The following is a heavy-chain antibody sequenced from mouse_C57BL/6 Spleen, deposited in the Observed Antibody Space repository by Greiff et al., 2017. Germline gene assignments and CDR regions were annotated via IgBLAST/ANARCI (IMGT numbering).Heavy chain of an antibody. V-gene: IGHV1-69*01. CDR1: GYTFTSYW. J-gene: IGHJ2*01. CDR3: ARGAY. CDR2: IDPSDSYT. Sequence: QVQLKQPGAELVMPGASVKLSCKASGYTFTSYWMHWVKQRPGQGLEWIGEIDPSDSYTNYNQKFKGQSTFTVDKSSSTAYMQLSSLTSADSAFYSCARGAYWGQGTTLTVSS.